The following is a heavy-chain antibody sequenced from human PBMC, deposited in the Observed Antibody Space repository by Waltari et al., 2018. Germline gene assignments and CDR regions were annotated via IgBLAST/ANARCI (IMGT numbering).Heavy chain of an antibody. Sequence: EVQLLESGGGLVQPGGSLRLSCATYGFPFSSCAMNWVRQAPGKGLQWVSGISGSGGGTFYGDSVKGRFTISRDNSKNTLYLQMNSLTAEDTALYYCAADLGSGGYYLVHFDYWGQGALVTVSS. J-gene: IGHJ4*02. CDR3: AADLGSGGYYLVHFDY. V-gene: IGHV3-23*01. CDR2: ISGSGGGT. CDR1: GFPFSSCA. D-gene: IGHD3-22*01.